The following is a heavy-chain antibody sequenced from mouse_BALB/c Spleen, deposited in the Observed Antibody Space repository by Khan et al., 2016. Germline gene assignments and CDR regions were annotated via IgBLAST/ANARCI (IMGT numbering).Heavy chain of an antibody. CDR2: ISSGGDFT. Sequence: ELVESGRGLVKPGGSLKLSCAASGFAFSRYDMSWVRQTPEKRLEWVAFISSGGDFTYYPYTVNGRFTISRDNTNNTLFLQMSSLRSDDTAIYYCARHGLPHWYFDVWGAGTTVTVSS. CDR3: ARHGLPHWYFDV. D-gene: IGHD2-4*01. J-gene: IGHJ1*01. V-gene: IGHV5-12-1*01. CDR1: GFAFSRYD.